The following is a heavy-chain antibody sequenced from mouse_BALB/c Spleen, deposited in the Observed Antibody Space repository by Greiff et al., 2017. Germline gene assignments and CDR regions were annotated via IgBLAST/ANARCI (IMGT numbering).Heavy chain of an antibody. CDR1: GFNIKDTH. CDR2: IDPANGNT. V-gene: IGHV14-3*02. CDR3: ARGSYYGNYNAMDY. Sequence: VQLQQSGAELVKPGASVKLSCTASGFNIKDTHMHWVKQRPEQGLEWIGRIDPANGNTKYDPKFQGKATITADTSSNTAYLQLSSLTSEDTAVYYCARGSYYGNYNAMDYWGQGTSVTVSS. J-gene: IGHJ4*01. D-gene: IGHD2-10*01.